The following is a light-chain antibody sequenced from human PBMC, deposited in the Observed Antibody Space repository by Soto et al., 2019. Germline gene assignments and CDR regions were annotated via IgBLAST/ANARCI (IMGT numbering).Light chain of an antibody. CDR2: AAS. CDR1: QDIGSW. CDR3: QQANSFPLT. V-gene: IGKV1-12*01. Sequence: IQMTHSPTSVSSSVGDTVTSTCRASQDIGSWLAWFQQKPGRAPKLLIYAASSLQSGVPSRFSGSGSGADFTLTISSLQPEDFATYYCQQANSFPLTFGGGTKVDIK. J-gene: IGKJ4*01.